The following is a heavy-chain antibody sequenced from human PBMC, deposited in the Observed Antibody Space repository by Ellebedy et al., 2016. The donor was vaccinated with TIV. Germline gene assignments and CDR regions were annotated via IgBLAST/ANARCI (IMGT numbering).Heavy chain of an antibody. CDR2: FYSNTGT. V-gene: IGHV3-53*01. J-gene: IGHJ4*02. D-gene: IGHD1-1*01. CDR1: GFTVKNNN. Sequence: GGSLRLSCAASGFTVKNNNMAWVRQASGKGLEWVSGFYSNTGTYYTDSMKGRFTISRDDSKNTLYLQMNALRAEDTAVYFCVRDWGYNPGDWGRGTLVTVSS. CDR3: VRDWGYNPGD.